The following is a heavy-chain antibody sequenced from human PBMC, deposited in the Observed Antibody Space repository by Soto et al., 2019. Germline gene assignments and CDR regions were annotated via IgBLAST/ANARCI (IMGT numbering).Heavy chain of an antibody. D-gene: IGHD7-27*01. V-gene: IGHV3-21*01. J-gene: IGHJ6*03. Sequence: VQLVESGGGLVKPGVSLRLSCAASGFTFSSYSMNWVRQAPGKGLEWVSSISSSSSYIYYADSVKGRFTISRDNAKNSLYLQMNSLRAEDTAVYYCARPWGHYYYYYYMDVWGKGTTVTVSS. CDR1: GFTFSSYS. CDR3: ARPWGHYYYYYYMDV. CDR2: ISSSSSYI.